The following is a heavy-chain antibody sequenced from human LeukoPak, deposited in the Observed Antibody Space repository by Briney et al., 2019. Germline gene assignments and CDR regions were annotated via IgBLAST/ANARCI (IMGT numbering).Heavy chain of an antibody. CDR3: ARGTGDYLY. V-gene: IGHV4-34*01. CDR1: GGSFSGYY. J-gene: IGHJ4*02. Sequence: PSETLSLTCAVYGGSFSGYYWSWIRQPPGKGLEWIGEINHSGSTNYNPSLKSRVTISVDTSKNQFSPKLSSVTAADTAVYYCARGTGDYLYWGQGTLVTVSS. D-gene: IGHD4-17*01. CDR2: INHSGST.